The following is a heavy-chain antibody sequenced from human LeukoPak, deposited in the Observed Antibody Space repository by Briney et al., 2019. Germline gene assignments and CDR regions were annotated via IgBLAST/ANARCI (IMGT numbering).Heavy chain of an antibody. V-gene: IGHV3-33*06. Sequence: GGSLRLSCAASGFTFSSYGMHWVRQAPGKGLEWVAVIWYDGSNKYYADSVKGRFTISRDNSKNTLYLQMNSLRAEDTAVYYCAKDDGYSSGWYIYYFDYWGQGTLVTVSS. CDR3: AKDDGYSSGWYIYYFDY. CDR1: GFTFSSYG. CDR2: IWYDGSNK. D-gene: IGHD6-19*01. J-gene: IGHJ4*02.